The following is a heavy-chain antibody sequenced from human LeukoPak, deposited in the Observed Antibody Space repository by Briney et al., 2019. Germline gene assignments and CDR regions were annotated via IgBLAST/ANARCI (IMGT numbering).Heavy chain of an antibody. CDR1: GYSFTSYW. J-gene: IGHJ3*02. CDR2: IYPGDSDT. Sequence: GESLKISCKGSGYSFTSYWIGWVRQMPGKGLKWMGIIYPGDSDTRYSPSFQGQVTISADKSISTAYLQWSSLKASDTAMYYCAINPPGASEYCSSTSCYKSGAFDIWGQGTMVTVSS. CDR3: AINPPGASEYCSSTSCYKSGAFDI. V-gene: IGHV5-51*01. D-gene: IGHD2-2*02.